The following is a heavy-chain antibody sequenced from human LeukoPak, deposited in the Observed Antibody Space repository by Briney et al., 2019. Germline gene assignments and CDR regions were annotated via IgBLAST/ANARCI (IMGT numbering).Heavy chain of an antibody. J-gene: IGHJ4*02. CDR3: AKVVGWYENDY. Sequence: GGSLGLSCAASGFTFSSYAMSWVRQAPGKGLEWVSVISGSGGSTYYADSVKGRFTISRDNSKNTLYLQMNSLRAEDTAVYYCAKVVGWYENDYWGQGTLVTVSS. CDR1: GFTFSSYA. CDR2: ISGSGGST. V-gene: IGHV3-23*01. D-gene: IGHD6-19*01.